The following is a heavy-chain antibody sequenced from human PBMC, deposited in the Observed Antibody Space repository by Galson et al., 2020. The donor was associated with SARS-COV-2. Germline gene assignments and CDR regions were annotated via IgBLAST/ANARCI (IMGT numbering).Heavy chain of an antibody. CDR2: IYYSGST. CDR1: GGSISSGGYY. CDR3: ARDPNGSGSPYWFDP. Sequence: ASETLSLTCTVSGGSISSGGYYWSWIRQHPGKGLEWIGYIYYSGSTYYNPSLKSRVTISVDTSKNQFSLKLSSVTAADTAVYYCARDPNGSGSPYWFDPWGQGTLVTVSS. V-gene: IGHV4-31*03. D-gene: IGHD3-10*01. J-gene: IGHJ5*02.